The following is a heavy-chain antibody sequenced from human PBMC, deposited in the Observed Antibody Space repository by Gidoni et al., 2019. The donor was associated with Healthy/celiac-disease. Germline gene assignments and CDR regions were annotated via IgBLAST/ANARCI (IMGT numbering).Heavy chain of an antibody. V-gene: IGHV3-23*01. J-gene: IGHJ4*02. CDR3: AKMSTVTTFHFDY. CDR2: ISGSGGST. D-gene: IGHD4-17*01. Sequence: EVQLLESGGGLVQPGGSLRLSCAASGFTFSSYAMSWVRQAPGKGLECVSAISGSGGSTYYADSVKGRFTISRDNSKNTLYLQMNSLRAEDTAVYYCAKMSTVTTFHFDYWGQGTLVTVSS. CDR1: GFTFSSYA.